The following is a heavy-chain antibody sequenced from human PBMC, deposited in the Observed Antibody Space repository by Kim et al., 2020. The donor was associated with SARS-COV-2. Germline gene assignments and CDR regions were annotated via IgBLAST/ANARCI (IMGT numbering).Heavy chain of an antibody. J-gene: IGHJ4*02. CDR2: INHSGST. CDR1: GGSFSGYY. D-gene: IGHD1-26*01. V-gene: IGHV4-34*01. Sequence: SETLSLTCAVYGGSFSGYYWSWIRQPPGKGLEWIGEINHSGSTNYNPSLKSRVTISVDTSKNQFSLKLSSVTAADTAVYYCARSRSGSYRRKGGYFDYWGQGTLVTVSS. CDR3: ARSRSGSYRRKGGYFDY.